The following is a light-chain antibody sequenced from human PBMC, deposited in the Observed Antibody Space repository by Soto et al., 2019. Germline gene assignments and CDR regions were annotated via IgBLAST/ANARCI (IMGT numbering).Light chain of an antibody. CDR2: SAS. J-gene: IGKJ2*01. V-gene: IGKV1-39*01. CDR1: QTISSY. CDR3: QKILNPPPT. Sequence: DIQMTQSPASLSASVGDRVTITCRASQTISSYLNWYQQKPGAAPKLLIYSASTLQSGVPSRFSGRGFGTNSPPPISIPQPEVFAFYYCQKILNPPPTFGRGTKR.